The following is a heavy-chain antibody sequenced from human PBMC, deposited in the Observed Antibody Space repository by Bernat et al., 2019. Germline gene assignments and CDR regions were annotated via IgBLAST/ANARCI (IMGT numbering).Heavy chain of an antibody. D-gene: IGHD3-16*01. V-gene: IGHV4-39*01. CDR3: ARAPFGYFDY. J-gene: IGHJ4*02. CDR2: IYHSGRT. Sequence: QVQLQESGPGLVKPSETLSLTCTVSGGSISSSSYYWGWIRQPPGKGLEWIGSIYHSGRTYYNPSLKSRVTISVDTSKNQFSLKLSSVTAADTAVYYCARAPFGYFDYWGQGTLVTVSS. CDR1: GGSISSSSYY.